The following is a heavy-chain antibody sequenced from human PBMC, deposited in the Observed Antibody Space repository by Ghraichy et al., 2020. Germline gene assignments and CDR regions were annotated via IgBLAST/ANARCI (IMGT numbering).Heavy chain of an antibody. D-gene: IGHD6-19*01. CDR1: GASIRNGDYY. J-gene: IGHJ4*02. CDR3: ARHWGSSGWYVDF. Sequence: GSLSLNCVVSGASIRNGDYYWGWIRQPPGKGLEWVGSVYYIGNTDYNPSLKSRVTIVMDMSKNQFSLNLTSVTAADTATYFCARHWGSSGWYVDFWGQGTLVTVSS. V-gene: IGHV4-39*01. CDR2: VYYIGNT.